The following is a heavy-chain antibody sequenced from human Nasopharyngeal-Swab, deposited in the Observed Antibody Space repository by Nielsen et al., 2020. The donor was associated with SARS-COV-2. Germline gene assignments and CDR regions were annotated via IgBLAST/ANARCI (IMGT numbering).Heavy chain of an antibody. Sequence: RQAPGKGLEWIGEINHSGSTNYNPPLKSRVTISVDTSKNQFSLKLSSVTAADTAVYYCASSPLWLGEPEHGMDVWGQGTTVTVSS. D-gene: IGHD3-10*01. V-gene: IGHV4-34*01. CDR2: INHSGST. CDR3: ASSPLWLGEPEHGMDV. J-gene: IGHJ6*02.